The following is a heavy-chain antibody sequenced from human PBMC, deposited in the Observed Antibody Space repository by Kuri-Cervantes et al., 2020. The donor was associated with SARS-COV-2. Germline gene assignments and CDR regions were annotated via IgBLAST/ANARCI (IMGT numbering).Heavy chain of an antibody. CDR1: GGSISSSSYY. Sequence: SETLSLTCTVSGGSISSSSYYWGWIRQPPGKGLEWIGSIYYSGGTYYDPSLKSRVTISVDTSKNQFSLKLSSVTAADTAVYYCAGFLKGIVGGKKYYFDYWGQGTLVTVSS. CDR2: IYYSGGT. CDR3: AGFLKGIVGGKKYYFDY. D-gene: IGHD3-16*01. J-gene: IGHJ4*02. V-gene: IGHV4-39*01.